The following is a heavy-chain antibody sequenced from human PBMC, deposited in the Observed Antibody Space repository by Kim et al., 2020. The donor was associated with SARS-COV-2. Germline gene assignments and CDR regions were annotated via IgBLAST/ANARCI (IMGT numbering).Heavy chain of an antibody. CDR1: GFTFSSYG. CDR3: AKERRSRYDFWSGYYASPAAFDI. J-gene: IGHJ3*02. Sequence: GGSLRLSCAASGFTFSSYGMHWVRQAPGKGLEWVAVISYDGSNKYYADSVKGRFTISRDNSKNTLYLQMNSLRAEDTAVYYCAKERRSRYDFWSGYYASPAAFDIWGQGTMVTVSS. D-gene: IGHD3-3*01. CDR2: ISYDGSNK. V-gene: IGHV3-30*18.